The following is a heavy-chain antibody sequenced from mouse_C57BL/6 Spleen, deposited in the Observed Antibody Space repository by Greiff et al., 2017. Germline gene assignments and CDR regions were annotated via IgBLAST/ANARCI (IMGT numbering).Heavy chain of an antibody. Sequence: QVQLKQSGPELVKPGASVKISCKASGYAFSSSWMNWVKQRPGKGLEWIGRIYPGDGDTNYTGKFKGKATLTADKSSSTAYMQLSSLTSEDSAVYFCAREGNYDSFDDWGQGTTLTVSS. J-gene: IGHJ2*01. CDR1: GYAFSSSW. CDR2: IYPGDGDT. V-gene: IGHV1-82*01. CDR3: AREGNYDSFDD. D-gene: IGHD2-4*01.